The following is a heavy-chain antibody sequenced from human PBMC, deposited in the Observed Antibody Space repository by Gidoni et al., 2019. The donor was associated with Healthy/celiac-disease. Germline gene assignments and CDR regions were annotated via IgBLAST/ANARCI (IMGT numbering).Heavy chain of an antibody. V-gene: IGHV3-30-3*01. J-gene: IGHJ3*02. CDR3: ARGGGYYDSSGQPTDAFDI. Sequence: QVQPVESGGGVVQPGRALRLPCAASGFTFSSYATHWVRQAPGKGLEWVAVISYDGSNKYSADSVKGRFTISRDNSKNTLYLQMNSLRAEDTAVYYCARGGGYYDSSGQPTDAFDIWGQGTMVTVSS. CDR2: ISYDGSNK. D-gene: IGHD3-22*01. CDR1: GFTFSSYA.